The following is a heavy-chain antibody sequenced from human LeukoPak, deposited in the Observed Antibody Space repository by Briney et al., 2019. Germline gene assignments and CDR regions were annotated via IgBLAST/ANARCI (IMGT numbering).Heavy chain of an antibody. J-gene: IGHJ4*02. CDR2: VFYSGST. CDR3: ARGRTFDN. V-gene: IGHV4-59*01. Sequence: SETLSLTCTVSGGSIIDFYWSWTRQPPGKGLEWIGNVFYSGSTNYNPSLKSRVTISVDTSKNQFSLKLTSVTAADTAVYYCARGRTFDNWGQGTLVTVSS. CDR1: GGSIIDFY.